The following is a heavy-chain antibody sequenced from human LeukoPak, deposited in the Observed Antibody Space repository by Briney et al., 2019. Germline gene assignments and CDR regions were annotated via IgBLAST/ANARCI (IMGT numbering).Heavy chain of an antibody. J-gene: IGHJ6*02. CDR1: GGSISSSSYN. Sequence: SETLSLTCIVSGGSISSSSYNWGWIRQPPGKGLEWIGSIYCSGTTYYNPSLKSRLTISVDTSKNQFSLKLSSVTAADTAVYYCARDNWNYGSSMDVWGQGTTVTVSS. CDR2: IYCSGTT. V-gene: IGHV4-39*02. CDR3: ARDNWNYGSSMDV. D-gene: IGHD1-7*01.